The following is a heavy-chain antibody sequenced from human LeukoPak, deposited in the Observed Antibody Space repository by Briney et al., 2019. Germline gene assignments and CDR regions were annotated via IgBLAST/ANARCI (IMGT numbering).Heavy chain of an antibody. D-gene: IGHD6-19*01. CDR2: VSNSGST. Sequence: SETLSLTCSVSGGSIRNYYWTWIRQPPGKGLEWIGHVSNSGSTKYNPSLKSRVTISIDTSKKHFSLKLSSVTAADTAVYYCARQPTGGIAVAGSFDYWGQGTLVTVSS. J-gene: IGHJ4*02. V-gene: IGHV4-59*08. CDR3: ARQPTGGIAVAGSFDY. CDR1: GGSIRNYY.